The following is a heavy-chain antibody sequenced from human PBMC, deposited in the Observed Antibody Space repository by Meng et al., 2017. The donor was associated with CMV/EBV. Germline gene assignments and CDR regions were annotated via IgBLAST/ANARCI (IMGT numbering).Heavy chain of an antibody. CDR3: ARDTAYYYDSSGYTDYP. CDR2: INHSGST. J-gene: IGHJ5*02. V-gene: IGHV4-34*01. CDR1: GGSFSGYY. D-gene: IGHD3-22*01. Sequence: SETLSLTCAAYGGSFSGYYWSWIRQHPGKGLERIGEINHSGSTNYNTSLKSRVTISVDTSTNQFSLKLSSVTAADTAVYYCARDTAYYYDSSGYTDYPWGQGTLVTVSS.